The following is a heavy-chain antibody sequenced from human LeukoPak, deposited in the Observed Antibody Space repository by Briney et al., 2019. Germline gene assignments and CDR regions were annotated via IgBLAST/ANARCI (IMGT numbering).Heavy chain of an antibody. Sequence: PSETLSLTCAVYGGSFSGYFWTWIRQPPGKGLEWIGEINHSGTTNYSLSLKSRVTISVDTSKNQVSLRLSSVTAADTAVYFCARGRVSSSTWYSTYYYFFYMDFWGKGTTVTVSS. CDR3: ARGRVSSSTWYSTYYYFFYMDF. CDR2: INHSGTT. J-gene: IGHJ6*03. V-gene: IGHV4-34*01. CDR1: GGSFSGYF. D-gene: IGHD4-11*01.